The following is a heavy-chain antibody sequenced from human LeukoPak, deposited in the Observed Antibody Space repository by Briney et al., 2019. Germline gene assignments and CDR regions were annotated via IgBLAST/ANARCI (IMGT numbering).Heavy chain of an antibody. CDR1: GGSLSGYY. CDR2: INHSGST. V-gene: IGHV4-34*01. D-gene: IGHD3-16*02. CDR3: ARVGTFGGVIVDY. J-gene: IGHJ4*02. Sequence: PSETLSLTCAVYGGSLSGYYWSWIRQPPGKGLEWIGEINHSGSTNYNPSLKSRFTISVDTSKNQFSLKLSSVTAADTAVYYCARVGTFGGVIVDYWGQGTLVTVSS.